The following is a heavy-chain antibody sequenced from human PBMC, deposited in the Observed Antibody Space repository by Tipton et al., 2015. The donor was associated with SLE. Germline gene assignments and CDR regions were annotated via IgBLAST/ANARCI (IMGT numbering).Heavy chain of an antibody. V-gene: IGHV4-34*01. CDR2: IYHSGGT. Sequence: TLSLTCAVYGGSFSGYYWSWIRQPPGKGLEWIGEIYHSGGTKYNPSLKSRVTISVDTSKNQFSLKLSSVTAADTAVYYCARAPGLDRDYYYYYYMDVWGKGTTVTVSS. CDR3: ARAPGLDRDYYYYYYMDV. J-gene: IGHJ6*03. CDR1: GGSFSGYY. D-gene: IGHD3/OR15-3a*01.